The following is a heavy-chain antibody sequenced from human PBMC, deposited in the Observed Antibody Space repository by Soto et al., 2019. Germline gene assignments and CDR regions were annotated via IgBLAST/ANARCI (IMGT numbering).Heavy chain of an antibody. CDR3: ARVPLHYYDSSGYWV. D-gene: IGHD3-22*01. V-gene: IGHV4-59*01. J-gene: IGHJ4*02. CDR1: GGSISSYY. Sequence: PSETLSLTCTVSGGSISSYYWSWIRQPPGKGLEWIGYIYYSGSTNYNPSLKSRVTISVDTSKNQFSLKLSSVTAADTAVYYCARVPLHYYDSSGYWVWGQGTLVTVSS. CDR2: IYYSGST.